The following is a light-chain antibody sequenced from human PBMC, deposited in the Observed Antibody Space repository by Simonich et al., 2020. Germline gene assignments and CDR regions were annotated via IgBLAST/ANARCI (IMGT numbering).Light chain of an antibody. Sequence: DIQMTQSPSSLSASVGDRVTITCRASQGIRNSLAWYKQKPGKAPKLLLYAASRLESGVPSRFSGSGSGTDYTLTISSLQPEDFATYYCQQYYSTPYTFGQGTKLEIK. V-gene: IGKV1-NL1*01. CDR2: AAS. CDR1: QGIRNS. CDR3: QQYYSTPYT. J-gene: IGKJ2*01.